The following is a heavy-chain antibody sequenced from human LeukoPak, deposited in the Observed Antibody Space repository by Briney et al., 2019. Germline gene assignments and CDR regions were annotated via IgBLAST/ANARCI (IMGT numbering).Heavy chain of an antibody. CDR3: ASDPPYTSSSAW. V-gene: IGHV1-58*01. Sequence: ASVKVSCTASGFTFTSTAVQWVRQARGQRLEWIGWILVGSGNTNYAQMFQERVTLTWDVSTSTAYMVLSSLRSEDTAIYYCASDPPYTSSSAWWGQGTLVTVSS. CDR1: GFTFTSTA. D-gene: IGHD2-2*01. CDR2: ILVGSGNT. J-gene: IGHJ4*02.